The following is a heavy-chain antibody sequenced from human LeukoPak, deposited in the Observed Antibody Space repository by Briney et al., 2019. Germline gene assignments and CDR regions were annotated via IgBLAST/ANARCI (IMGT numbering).Heavy chain of an antibody. CDR2: IYTSGST. CDR3: ARERLFGVVIISNYYYYMDV. J-gene: IGHJ6*03. V-gene: IGHV4-61*02. Sequence: PSQTLSLTCTVSGGSISSGSYYWSWIRQPAGKGLEWIRRIYTSGSTNYNPSLKSRVTISVDTSKNQFSLKLSSVTAADTAVYYCARERLFGVVIISNYYYYMDVWGKGTTVTVSS. D-gene: IGHD3-3*01. CDR1: GGSISSGSYY.